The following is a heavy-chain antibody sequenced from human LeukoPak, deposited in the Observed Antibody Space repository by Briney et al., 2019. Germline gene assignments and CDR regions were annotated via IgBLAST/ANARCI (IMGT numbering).Heavy chain of an antibody. Sequence: PGGSLRLSCAASGFTFSGSDMHWVRHASGKGREWVGRIRSKANSYATAYAASVKGRFTISRDDSKNTAYLQMNSLKSEATAVSDCSSDSRVSPHTRGWFDPCGQGPLVTVSS. V-gene: IGHV3-73*01. CDR1: GFTFSGSD. CDR3: SSDSRVSPHTRGWFDP. D-gene: IGHD3-22*01. J-gene: IGHJ5*02. CDR2: IRSKANSYAT.